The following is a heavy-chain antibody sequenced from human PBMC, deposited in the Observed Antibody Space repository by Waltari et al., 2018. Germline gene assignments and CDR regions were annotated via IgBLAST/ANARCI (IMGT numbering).Heavy chain of an antibody. CDR2: ISGSGSNT. D-gene: IGHD5-12*01. CDR1: AFTFGTCA. CDR3: AKDRRGYDKDIEY. V-gene: IGHV3-23*01. J-gene: IGHJ4*02. Sequence: EVHLLDSGGGLVTPGGSLRLSCAASAFTFGTCAMNWVRLAPGKGLEWVSSISGSGSNTYLADSVKGRFTISRDNSKNTLYLQMNSLTAEDSALYYCAKDRRGYDKDIEYWGQGALVIVSS.